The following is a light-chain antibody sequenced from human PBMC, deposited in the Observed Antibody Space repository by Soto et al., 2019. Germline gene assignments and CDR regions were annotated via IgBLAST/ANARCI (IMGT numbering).Light chain of an antibody. CDR3: HQYDNWPPRWT. J-gene: IGKJ2*01. CDR1: QSVSSN. Sequence: EIVLTQSPATLSVSPGERATLSCRASQSVSSNLAWYQQKPGQAPRLLIYGASTRASGIPAKFSGSGSGTEFTLTIGSLQSEHFAIYYCHQYDNWPPRWTFGQGTKLDIK. V-gene: IGKV3-15*01. CDR2: GAS.